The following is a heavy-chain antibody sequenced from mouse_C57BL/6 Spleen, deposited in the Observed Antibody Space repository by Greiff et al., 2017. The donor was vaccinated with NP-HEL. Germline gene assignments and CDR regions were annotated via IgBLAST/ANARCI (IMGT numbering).Heavy chain of an antibody. Sequence: QVHVKQPGAELVKPGASVTMSCKASGYTFTSYWITWVKPRPGQGLEWIGDIYPGSGSTNYNEKFKSKATLTVDTSSSTAYMQLSSLTSEDSAVYYCAIAGDGWFAYWGQGTLVTASA. V-gene: IGHV1-55*01. CDR1: GYTFTSYW. D-gene: IGHD2-3*01. CDR3: AIAGDGWFAY. J-gene: IGHJ3*01. CDR2: IYPGSGST.